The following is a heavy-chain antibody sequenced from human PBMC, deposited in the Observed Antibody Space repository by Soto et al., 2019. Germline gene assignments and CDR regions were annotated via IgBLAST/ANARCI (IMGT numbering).Heavy chain of an antibody. V-gene: IGHV1-24*01. CDR3: ATPSTYDTLTGWYNWLDP. CDR1: GYTLTELS. J-gene: IGHJ5*02. Sequence: ASVKVSCKVSGYTLTELSMHWVRQAPGKGLEWMGGFDPEDGETIYAQKFQGRVTMTEDTSTDTAYMELSSLRSEDTAVYYCATPSTYDTLTGWYNWLDPWGQGTLVTGSS. D-gene: IGHD3-9*01. CDR2: FDPEDGET.